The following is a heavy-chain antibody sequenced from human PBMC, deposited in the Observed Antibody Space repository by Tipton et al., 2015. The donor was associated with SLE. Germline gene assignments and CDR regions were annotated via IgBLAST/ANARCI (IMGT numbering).Heavy chain of an antibody. Sequence: TLSLTCSVYGGSISRSKSYWGWVRQPPGRGLEWIASIQYRGNTYYNPSLKSRVTISADTSKNQFSLKLISVTAADTAVYYCARIKPYYYDTSGYPGAFDIWGQGTMVTVSS. CDR1: GGSISRSKSY. CDR2: IQYRGNT. CDR3: ARIKPYYYDTSGYPGAFDI. D-gene: IGHD3-22*01. J-gene: IGHJ3*02. V-gene: IGHV4-39*01.